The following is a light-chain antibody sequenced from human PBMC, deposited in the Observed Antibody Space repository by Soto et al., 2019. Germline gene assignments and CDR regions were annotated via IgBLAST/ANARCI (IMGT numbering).Light chain of an antibody. CDR2: DAS. CDR1: QSFSSH. CDR3: QQRDKLPVT. J-gene: IGKJ4*01. Sequence: EVVLTQSPATLSLSLGERATLSCTASQSFSSHVAWYQQKPGQAPRLLIYDASNRATGIPARFSGSGSGTDFTLSISSLEPEDFAVYSRQQRDKLPVTFGGGTKVEFK. V-gene: IGKV3-11*01.